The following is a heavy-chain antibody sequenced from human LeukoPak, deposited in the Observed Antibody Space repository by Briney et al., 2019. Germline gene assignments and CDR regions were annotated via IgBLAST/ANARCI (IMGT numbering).Heavy chain of an antibody. V-gene: IGHV1-8*01. Sequence: ASVKVSFKASGYTFTSYDINWVRQATGRGLDWMGWMYPNSGNTGYAQKFQGRVTKTRNTSISTAYMELSSLRSEDTAVYYCARVGPIRYHRGSWFDPWGPGTLVTVSS. CDR1: GYTFTSYD. CDR3: ARVGPIRYHRGSWFDP. J-gene: IGHJ5*02. CDR2: MYPNSGNT. D-gene: IGHD3-9*01.